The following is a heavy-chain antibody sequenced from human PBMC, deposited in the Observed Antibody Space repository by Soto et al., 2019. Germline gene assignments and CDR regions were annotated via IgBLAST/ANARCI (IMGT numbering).Heavy chain of an antibody. Sequence: QVQLVQSGAEVKKPGSSVKVSCKASGGTFSSYTISWVRQAPGQGLEWMGRIIPILGIANYAPKFQGRVTITADKSTSTAYMELSSLRSEDTAVYYCARSSTELLLEYWGQGTLVTVSS. CDR1: GGTFSSYT. J-gene: IGHJ4*02. D-gene: IGHD2-15*01. CDR2: IIPILGIA. CDR3: ARSSTELLLEY. V-gene: IGHV1-69*02.